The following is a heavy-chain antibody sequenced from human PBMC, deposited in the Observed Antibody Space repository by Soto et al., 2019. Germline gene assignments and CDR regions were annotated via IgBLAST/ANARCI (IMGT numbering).Heavy chain of an antibody. Sequence: GGSLRLSCAASGFTFSSYSMNWVRQAPGKGLEWVSSISSSSSYIYYADSVKGRFTISRDNAKNSLYLQMNSLRAEDTAVYYCALISEYQLLSNLYWGQGTLVTVSS. D-gene: IGHD2-2*01. V-gene: IGHV3-21*01. CDR3: ALISEYQLLSNLY. CDR1: GFTFSSYS. J-gene: IGHJ4*02. CDR2: ISSSSSYI.